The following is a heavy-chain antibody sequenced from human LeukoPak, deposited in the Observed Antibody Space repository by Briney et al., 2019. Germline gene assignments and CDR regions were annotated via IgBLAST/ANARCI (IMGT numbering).Heavy chain of an antibody. CDR1: GYTFNSYY. CDR2: INHSGGST. Sequence: GASVKVSCKASGYTFNSYYMHWVRPAPGQGLEWMGIINHSGGSTSYAQKVQSRVTMTRDTSTSTVYMELSSVRSEDSAVYYCARGGSGFDYWGQGTLVTVSS. J-gene: IGHJ4*02. V-gene: IGHV1-46*02. D-gene: IGHD1-14*01. CDR3: ARGGSGFDY.